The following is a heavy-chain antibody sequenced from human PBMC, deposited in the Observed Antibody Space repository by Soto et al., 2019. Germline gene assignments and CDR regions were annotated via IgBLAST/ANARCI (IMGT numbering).Heavy chain of an antibody. CDR2: IFYSGST. D-gene: IGHD3-22*01. CDR1: GGSVSSGNYY. V-gene: IGHV4-61*01. CDR3: ARYDSSGGRAFDI. Sequence: QVQLQESGPGLVKPSETLSLTCTVSGGSVSSGNYYWSWIRQPPGKGLEWIGYIFYSGSTYYNPSHKSRVTISVDTSKNQFSLKLSSMTAADTAVYYCARYDSSGGRAFDIWGQGTMVTVSS. J-gene: IGHJ3*02.